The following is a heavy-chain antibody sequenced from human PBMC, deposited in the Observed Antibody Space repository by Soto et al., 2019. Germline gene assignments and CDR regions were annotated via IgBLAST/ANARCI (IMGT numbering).Heavy chain of an antibody. Sequence: QVQLQESGPGLVKPSETLSLTCTVSGGSVSSGNYYWSWIRQPPGKGLEWIGYCYYTGSIKYNPSLKRQVTIFIDASKNQFSLRLSSVTAADTAVYYCARSMFYSDDTDFSPFEYWGQGTLVTASS. D-gene: IGHD3-22*01. CDR2: CYYTGSI. CDR1: GGSVSSGNYY. J-gene: IGHJ4*02. CDR3: ARSMFYSDDTDFSPFEY. V-gene: IGHV4-61*01.